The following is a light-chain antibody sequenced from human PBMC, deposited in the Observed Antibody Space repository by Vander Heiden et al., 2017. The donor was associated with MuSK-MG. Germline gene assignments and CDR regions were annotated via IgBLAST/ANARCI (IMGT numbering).Light chain of an antibody. CDR3: WSYVSGDTVV. J-gene: IGLJ2*01. V-gene: IGLV2-11*01. Sequence: QSALTQPRSVSGSPGQSVTIPCTGTSRDVGRYDYVSWYQQPPGTAAKLMIYDVRSRPAGVAGRFSASKAGTTASLTILGRKAEDEDDYYCWSYVSGDTVVFGGGTKWTVL. CDR2: DVR. CDR1: SRDVGRYDY.